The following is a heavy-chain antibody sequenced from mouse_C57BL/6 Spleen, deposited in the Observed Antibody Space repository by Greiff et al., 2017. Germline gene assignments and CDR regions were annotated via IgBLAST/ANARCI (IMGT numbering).Heavy chain of an antibody. CDR3: TYSNYGAMDY. D-gene: IGHD2-5*01. V-gene: IGHV14-4*01. J-gene: IGHJ4*01. CDR1: GFNIKDDY. CDR2: IDPENGDT. Sequence: EVQGVESGAELVRPGASVKLSCTASGFNIKDDYMHWVKQRPEQGLEWIGWIDPENGDTEYASKFQGKATITADTSSNTAYLQLSSLTSEDTAVYYCTYSNYGAMDYWGQGTSVTVSS.